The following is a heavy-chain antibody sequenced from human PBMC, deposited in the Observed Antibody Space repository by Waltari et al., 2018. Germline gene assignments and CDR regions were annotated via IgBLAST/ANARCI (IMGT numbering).Heavy chain of an antibody. CDR1: GYTFASYA. J-gene: IGHJ2*01. CDR2: INAGNGNT. D-gene: IGHD2-15*01. V-gene: IGHV1-3*01. CDR3: ARGGCSGGSCYFYWYFDL. Sequence: QVQLVQSGAEVKKPGASVKVSCKASGYTFASYAMHWVRQAPGHRLEWMGWINAGNGNTKYSQKFQGRVTITRDTSASTAYMELSSLRSEDTAVYYCARGGCSGGSCYFYWYFDLWGRGTLVTVSS.